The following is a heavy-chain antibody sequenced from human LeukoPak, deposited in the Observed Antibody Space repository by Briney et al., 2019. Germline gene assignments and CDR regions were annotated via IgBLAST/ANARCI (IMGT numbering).Heavy chain of an antibody. J-gene: IGHJ4*02. CDR3: ARNSRVGGRLTFGVYADY. CDR1: GGSISSSVYY. Sequence: MASETLSLTCTVSGGSISSSVYYWGWIRQPPGKGLEWIGSIYYRGSTCYNPALQSRVTISVDTSKNQFSLRLSSVTAADTAVYFCARNSRVGGRLTFGVYADYWGQGTLVTVSS. V-gene: IGHV4-39*01. D-gene: IGHD3-16*01. CDR2: IYYRGST.